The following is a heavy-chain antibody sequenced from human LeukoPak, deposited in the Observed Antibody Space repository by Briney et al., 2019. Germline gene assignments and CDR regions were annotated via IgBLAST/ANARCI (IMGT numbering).Heavy chain of an antibody. Sequence: GGSLRLSCAASGFTFSSYNMNWVRQAPGKGLEWVSSISSSSSYIYYADSVKGRFTISRDNAKNSLYLQMNSLRAEDTAVYYCARGGSSGWYYFDYWGQGTLVTVSS. CDR1: GFTFSSYN. CDR2: ISSSSSYI. CDR3: ARGGSSGWYYFDY. D-gene: IGHD6-19*01. V-gene: IGHV3-21*01. J-gene: IGHJ4*02.